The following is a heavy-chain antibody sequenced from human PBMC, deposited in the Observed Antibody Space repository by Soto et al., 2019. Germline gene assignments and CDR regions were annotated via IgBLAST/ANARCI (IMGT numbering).Heavy chain of an antibody. J-gene: IGHJ4*02. V-gene: IGHV3-23*01. Sequence: GGSLRLSCAASGFTFSSYAMSWVRQAPGKGLEWVSAISGSGGSTYYADSVKGRFTISRDNSKNTLYLQMNSLRAEDTAVYYCAKVDPRTGSYYGHSPDYWGPGTLVSVS. D-gene: IGHD3-10*01. CDR3: AKVDPRTGSYYGHSPDY. CDR2: ISGSGGST. CDR1: GFTFSSYA.